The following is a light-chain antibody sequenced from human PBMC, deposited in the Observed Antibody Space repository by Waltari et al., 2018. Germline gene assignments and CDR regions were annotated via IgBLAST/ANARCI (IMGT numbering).Light chain of an antibody. CDR1: QRVSSY. V-gene: IGKV3-11*01. J-gene: IGKJ5*01. CDR2: DAS. CDR3: QQRSNWPPEIT. Sequence: EIVLTPSPATLSLSPGARATLSCRASQRVSSYSAWYQQNPGQAPRLLIYDASNRATGIPARFIGSGAVTDVTLTISSLEPEDFAVYYCQQRSNWPPEITFGQGTRLEIK.